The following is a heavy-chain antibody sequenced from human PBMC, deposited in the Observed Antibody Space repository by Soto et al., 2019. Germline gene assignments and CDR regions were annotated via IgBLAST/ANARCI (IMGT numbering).Heavy chain of an antibody. CDR3: ARDAQGPIGYGGWEQLWSYYYYYYGMDV. J-gene: IGHJ6*02. D-gene: IGHD5-18*01. Sequence: QVQLVESGGGVVQPGRSLRLSCAASGFTFSSYGMHWVRQAPGKGLEWVAVIWYDGSNKYYADSVKGRFTISRDNSKNTLYLQMNSLRAEDTAVYYCARDAQGPIGYGGWEQLWSYYYYYYGMDVWGQGTTVTVSS. V-gene: IGHV3-33*01. CDR1: GFTFSSYG. CDR2: IWYDGSNK.